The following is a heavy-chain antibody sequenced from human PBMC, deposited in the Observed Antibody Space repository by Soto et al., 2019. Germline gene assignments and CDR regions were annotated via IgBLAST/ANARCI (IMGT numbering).Heavy chain of an antibody. J-gene: IGHJ6*02. CDR2: LYYCRSA. Sequence: SETLSLTCAVSGDSISSYYCLWIRQPPGKGLESIGYLYYCRSANYNPSLKSRVTISVDRSTNQFSLTLSSVTAADTAVYYCDRGARQWLRRVEVLRGMDVSGQGTTVTVSS. CDR3: DRGARQWLRRVEVLRGMDV. CDR1: GDSISSYY. V-gene: IGHV4-59*12. D-gene: IGHD5-12*01.